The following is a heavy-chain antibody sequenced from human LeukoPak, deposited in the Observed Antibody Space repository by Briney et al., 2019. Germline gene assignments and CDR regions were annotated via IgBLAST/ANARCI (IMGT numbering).Heavy chain of an antibody. D-gene: IGHD4-11*01. Sequence: PSETLSLTCAVYGGSFSGYYWSWIRQPPGKGLEWIGEINHSGSTNYNPSLKSRVTISVDTSKNQFSLKLRSVTAADTAVYYCARGTTTAAYNWFDPWGQGTLVTVSS. V-gene: IGHV4-34*01. J-gene: IGHJ5*02. CDR3: ARGTTTAAYNWFDP. CDR1: GGSFSGYY. CDR2: INHSGST.